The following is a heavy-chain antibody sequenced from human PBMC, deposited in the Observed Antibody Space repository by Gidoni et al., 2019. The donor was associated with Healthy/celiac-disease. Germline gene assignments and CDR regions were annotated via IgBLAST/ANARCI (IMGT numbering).Heavy chain of an antibody. CDR2: ISGSGGST. CDR1: GFTFSSYA. V-gene: IGHV3-23*01. Sequence: EVQLLESGGGLVQPGGSLRLSCAASGFTFSSYAMSWVRQAPGKGLEWVSAISGSGGSTYYADSGKGRFTISRDNSKNTLYLQMNSLRAEDTAVYYCAKDQGYGGNSGYWGQGTLVTVSS. J-gene: IGHJ4*02. CDR3: AKDQGYGGNSGY. D-gene: IGHD4-17*01.